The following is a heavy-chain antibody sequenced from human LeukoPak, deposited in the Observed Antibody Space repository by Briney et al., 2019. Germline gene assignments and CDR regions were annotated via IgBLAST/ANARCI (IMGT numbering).Heavy chain of an antibody. CDR3: ATGFSYAYDY. J-gene: IGHJ4*02. CDR1: GFTFSSYV. V-gene: IGHV3-23*01. CDR2: IIGRGDRT. D-gene: IGHD3-16*01. Sequence: GGSLRLSCAASGFTFSSYVMNWVRQAPGKGLEWVSHIIGRGDRTYYADSVKGRFTISRDNSKNTLFLQMNSLGAEDTAVYYCATGFSYAYDYWGQGTLVTVSS.